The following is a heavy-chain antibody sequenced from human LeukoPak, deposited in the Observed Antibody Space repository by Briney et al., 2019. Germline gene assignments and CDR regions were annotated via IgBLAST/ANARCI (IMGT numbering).Heavy chain of an antibody. V-gene: IGHV3-23*01. CDR2: ISGSGGST. J-gene: IGHJ5*02. Sequence: GGSLRLSCAASGFSVSSNYMSWVRQAPGKGLEWVSGISGSGGSTYYADSVKGRFTISRDSSKNSLYLQMNSLRAGDTAVYYCAKDWGYCSGGRCYSGWFDPWGQGTLVTVSS. CDR1: GFSVSSNY. D-gene: IGHD2-15*01. CDR3: AKDWGYCSGGRCYSGWFDP.